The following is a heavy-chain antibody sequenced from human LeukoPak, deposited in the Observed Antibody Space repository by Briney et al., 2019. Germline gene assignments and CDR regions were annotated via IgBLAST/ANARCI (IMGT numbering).Heavy chain of an antibody. Sequence: GGSLRLSCAASGFTFSSYAMSWVRQAPGKGLEWVSAISGSGGSTYYADSVKGRFTISRDSSKNTLYLQMNSLRAEDTAVYYCARDRSDWSGYYWRDIEFQHWGQGTLVTVSS. CDR1: GFTFSSYA. J-gene: IGHJ1*01. CDR2: ISGSGGST. CDR3: ARDRSDWSGYYWRDIEFQH. V-gene: IGHV3-23*01. D-gene: IGHD3-3*01.